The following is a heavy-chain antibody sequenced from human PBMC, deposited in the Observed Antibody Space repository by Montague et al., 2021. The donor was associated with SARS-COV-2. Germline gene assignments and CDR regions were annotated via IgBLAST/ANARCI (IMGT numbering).Heavy chain of an antibody. Sequence: SLRLSCAASGFTFSHYAMNWARQAPGKGLEWVAFVSYDGDNKFYAESVKGRFSISRDKAKYTLNLEVHSLRPDDTAVYYCARGRGPETGYHFDYWGQGTLVTVSS. J-gene: IGHJ4*02. CDR3: ARGRGPETGYHFDY. CDR2: VSYDGDNK. CDR1: GFTFSHYA. V-gene: IGHV3-30-3*01. D-gene: IGHD3-9*01.